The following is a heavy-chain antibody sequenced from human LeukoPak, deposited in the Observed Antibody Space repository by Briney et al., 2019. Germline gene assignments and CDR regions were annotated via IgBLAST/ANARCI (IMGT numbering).Heavy chain of an antibody. CDR2: ISSSSSYI. D-gene: IGHD4-11*01. J-gene: IGHJ4*02. V-gene: IGHV3-21*01. Sequence: GGSLRLSCAASGFTFSSYSMNWVRQAPGKGLEWVSSISSSSSYIYYADSVKGRFTISRDNAKNSLYPQMNSLRAEDMAVYYCARVEATTRPFDYWGQGTLVTVSS. CDR1: GFTFSSYS. CDR3: ARVEATTRPFDY.